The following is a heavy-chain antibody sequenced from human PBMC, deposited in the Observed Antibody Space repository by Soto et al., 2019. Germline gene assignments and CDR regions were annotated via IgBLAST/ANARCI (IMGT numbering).Heavy chain of an antibody. D-gene: IGHD4-17*01. J-gene: IGHJ4*02. Sequence: QVQLVESGGGVVQPGRSLRLSCEASGFTFSNYGMHWVRQAPGKGLEWVAVIWYDGSNKYYGDSVKGRFTISRDNSKNTLYLQMNSLRGEDMAVYYCARDRDPMTTVTEIGCWGQGTLVTVSS. CDR2: IWYDGSNK. CDR3: ARDRDPMTTVTEIGC. CDR1: GFTFSNYG. V-gene: IGHV3-33*01.